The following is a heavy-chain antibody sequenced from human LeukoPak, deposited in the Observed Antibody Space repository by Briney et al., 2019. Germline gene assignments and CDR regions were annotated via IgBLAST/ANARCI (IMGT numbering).Heavy chain of an antibody. CDR2: ISSSSSTI. V-gene: IGHV3-48*02. Sequence: GGSLRLSCAASGFTFSSYSMNWVRQAPGKGLEWVSYISSSSSTIYYADSVKGRFTISTDNAKNSLYLQTNSLRDEHTAVTFCASDNYYDSNTVDYWGQGTLVTVSS. CDR1: GFTFSSYS. D-gene: IGHD3-22*01. J-gene: IGHJ4*02. CDR3: ASDNYYDSNTVDY.